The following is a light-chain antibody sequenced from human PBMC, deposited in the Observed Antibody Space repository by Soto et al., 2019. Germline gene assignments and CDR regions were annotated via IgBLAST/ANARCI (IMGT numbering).Light chain of an antibody. CDR2: AAS. J-gene: IGKJ3*01. CDR1: QSISSY. V-gene: IGKV1-39*01. CDR3: QQSYSTPRGVT. Sequence: DIQMTQSPSSLSASVGDRVTITCRASQSISSYLNWYQQKPGKAPKLLIYAASSLQSGVPSRFSGSGSGTDFTLTISSLQPEDFENYYCQQSYSTPRGVTFGPGTKVDIK.